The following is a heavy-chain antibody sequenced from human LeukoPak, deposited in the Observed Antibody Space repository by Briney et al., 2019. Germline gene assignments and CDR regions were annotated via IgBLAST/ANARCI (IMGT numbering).Heavy chain of an antibody. V-gene: IGHV1-8*01. D-gene: IGHD2-15*01. CDR3: ARRHGRCSDGSCYYPDY. Sequence: ASVKVSCKAPGYTFTSYDINWVRQATGQGLEWMGWMNPNSGNTGYAQKFQGRVTMTRNSSITTAYMELSSLRSEDTAVYYCARRHGRCSDGSCYYPDYRGQGTLVTVSS. J-gene: IGHJ4*02. CDR2: MNPNSGNT. CDR1: GYTFTSYD.